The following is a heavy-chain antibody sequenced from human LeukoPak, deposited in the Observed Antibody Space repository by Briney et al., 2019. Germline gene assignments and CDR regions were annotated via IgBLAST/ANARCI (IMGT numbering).Heavy chain of an antibody. D-gene: IGHD2-15*01. Sequence: PSETLSLTCTVSGGSISSYYWSWIRQPPGKGLEWIGYINYSGSTNYNPSLKSRVTISVDTSKNQFSLKLSSVTAADTAVYYCARGYCSGGSCYFDYWGQGTLVTVSS. CDR1: GGSISSYY. V-gene: IGHV4-59*01. CDR2: INYSGST. J-gene: IGHJ4*02. CDR3: ARGYCSGGSCYFDY.